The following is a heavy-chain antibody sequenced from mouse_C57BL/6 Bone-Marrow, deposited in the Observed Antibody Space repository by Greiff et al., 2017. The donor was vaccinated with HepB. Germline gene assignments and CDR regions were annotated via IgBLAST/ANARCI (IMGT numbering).Heavy chain of an antibody. D-gene: IGHD1-1*01. Sequence: QVQLQQPGAELVKPGASVKLSCKASGYTFTSYWMQWVKQRPGQGLEWIGEIEPSDSYTNYNQKFKGKATLTADTSSSTAYMQLSSLTSEDSAVYDCARLGYGSSRWYFDDWGTGTTVTVSS. J-gene: IGHJ1*03. V-gene: IGHV1-50*01. CDR2: IEPSDSYT. CDR1: GYTFTSYW. CDR3: ARLGYGSSRWYFDD.